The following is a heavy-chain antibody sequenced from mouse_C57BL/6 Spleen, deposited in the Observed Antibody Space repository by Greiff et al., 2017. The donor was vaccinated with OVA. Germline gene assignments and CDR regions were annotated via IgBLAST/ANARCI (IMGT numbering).Heavy chain of an antibody. Sequence: QVQLQQPGAELVRPGSSVKLSCKASGYTFTSYWMHWVKQRPIQGLEWIGNIDPSDSETHYNQKFKDKATLTVDKSSSTAYMQLSSLTSEDSAVYYCARSRNYYGSFDYWGQGTTLTVSS. D-gene: IGHD1-1*01. CDR1: GYTFTSYW. J-gene: IGHJ2*01. CDR2: IDPSDSET. CDR3: ARSRNYYGSFDY. V-gene: IGHV1-52*01.